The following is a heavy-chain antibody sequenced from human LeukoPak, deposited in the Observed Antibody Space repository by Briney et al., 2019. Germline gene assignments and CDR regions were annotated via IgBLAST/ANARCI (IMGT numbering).Heavy chain of an antibody. V-gene: IGHV3-74*01. CDR1: GFTFSNYW. CDR3: ASASSHRIAAGGDY. J-gene: IGHJ4*02. Sequence: GGSLRLSCAASGFTFSNYWMHWVRQAPGKGLVWVSRIYTDGSRRSYADSVKGQFTISRDNAKNTVYLQMNSLRAEDTAVYYCASASSHRIAAGGDYWGQGTLVTVSS. CDR2: IYTDGSRR. D-gene: IGHD6-13*01.